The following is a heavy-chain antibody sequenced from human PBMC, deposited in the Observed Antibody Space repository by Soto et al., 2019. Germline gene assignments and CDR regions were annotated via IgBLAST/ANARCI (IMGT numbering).Heavy chain of an antibody. CDR3: ARSGGSGSYYYYMDV. V-gene: IGHV1-3*01. CDR1: GYTFGGYG. J-gene: IGHJ6*03. D-gene: IGHD3-10*01. CDR2: INAGNGNT. Sequence: ASVKVSCKASGYTFGGYGIYWMRQAPGQRLGWMGWINAGNGNTKYSQKFQGKVTITRDTPATTVYMEVRTLRYEDTAVYFCARSGGSGSYYYYMDVWGKGTTVTVSS.